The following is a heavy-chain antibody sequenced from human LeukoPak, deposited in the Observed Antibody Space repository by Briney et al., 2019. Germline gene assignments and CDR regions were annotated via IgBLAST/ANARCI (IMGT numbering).Heavy chain of an antibody. CDR3: ARGSTVGATESLGFDY. Sequence: GASVKVSCKASGYTFTGYYIHWVRQAPGQGPEWMGWINPNSGDTHYAQKFQGRVTMTRDTSISTAYMELSRLRSDDTAVYYCARGSTVGATESLGFDYWGQGTPVTVSS. D-gene: IGHD1-26*01. CDR1: GYTFTGYY. V-gene: IGHV1-2*02. J-gene: IGHJ4*02. CDR2: INPNSGDT.